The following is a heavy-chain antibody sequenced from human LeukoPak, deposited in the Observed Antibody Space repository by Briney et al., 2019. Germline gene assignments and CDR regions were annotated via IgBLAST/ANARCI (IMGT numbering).Heavy chain of an antibody. CDR1: GGSISSSNW. CDR2: IYHSGST. Sequence: PSGTLSLTCAVSGGSISSSNWWSWVRQPPGKGLEWIGEIYHSGSTNYNPSLKSRVTISVDKSKNQFSLKLSSVTAADTAVYYCARESFTMVRGVNITRGGDYWGQGTLVTVSS. J-gene: IGHJ4*02. CDR3: ARESFTMVRGVNITRGGDY. D-gene: IGHD3-10*01. V-gene: IGHV4-4*02.